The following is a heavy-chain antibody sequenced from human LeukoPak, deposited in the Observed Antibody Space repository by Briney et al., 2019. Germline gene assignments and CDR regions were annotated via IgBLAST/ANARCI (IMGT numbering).Heavy chain of an antibody. D-gene: IGHD3-3*01. Sequence: SETLSLTCTVSGGSFSSGTYYWSWIRQPAGKGLEYIGRIYTSGSTNYNPSLNSRVTISVDTSENQFSLRLSSVTAADTAVYYCARHADFWSGYHIDFDYWGQGTLVTVSS. CDR3: ARHADFWSGYHIDFDY. CDR1: GGSFSSGTYY. CDR2: IYTSGST. J-gene: IGHJ4*02. V-gene: IGHV4-61*02.